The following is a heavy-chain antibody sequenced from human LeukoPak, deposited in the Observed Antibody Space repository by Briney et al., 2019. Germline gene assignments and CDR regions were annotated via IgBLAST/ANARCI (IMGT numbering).Heavy chain of an antibody. V-gene: IGHV4-61*02. CDR3: ARDRRSPGAQLAYAAFDI. D-gene: IGHD1-1*01. CDR2: MYTSGST. Sequence: PSETLSLTCTVSGGSISSGSYYWSWIRQPAGQGLEYIGRMYTSGSTNYDPSLKSRVTISVDTSKNQFSLKLSSVTAADAAVYYCARDRRSPGAQLAYAAFDIWGQGTMVTVSS. CDR1: GGSISSGSYY. J-gene: IGHJ3*02.